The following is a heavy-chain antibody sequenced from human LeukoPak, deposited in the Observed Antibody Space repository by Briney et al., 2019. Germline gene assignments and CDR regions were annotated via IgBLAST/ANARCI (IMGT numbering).Heavy chain of an antibody. V-gene: IGHV4-59*12. CDR1: GGSISSYY. CDR3: ARNVLRYFDRGLDVLDF. CDR2: ISYSGIT. D-gene: IGHD3-9*01. J-gene: IGHJ3*01. Sequence: PSETLFLTCTVSGGSISSYYWSWIRQPPGKGLEWIGYISYSGITNYNPSLKSRLSMSIDTSKSQFSLSLRSATAADTALYFCARNVLRYFDRGLDVLDFWGQGIMVTVSS.